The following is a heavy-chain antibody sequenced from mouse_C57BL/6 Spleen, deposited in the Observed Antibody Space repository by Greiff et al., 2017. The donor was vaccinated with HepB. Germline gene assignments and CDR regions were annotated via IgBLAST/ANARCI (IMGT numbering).Heavy chain of an antibody. Sequence: EVKVVESGGGLVKPGGSLKLSCAASGFTFSDYGMHWVRQAPEKGLEWVAYISSGSSTIYYADTVKGRFTISRDNAKNTLFLQMTSLRSEDTAMYYCAITVVAYYFDYWGQGTTLTVSS. CDR1: GFTFSDYG. CDR3: AITVVAYYFDY. D-gene: IGHD1-1*01. J-gene: IGHJ2*01. V-gene: IGHV5-17*01. CDR2: ISSGSSTI.